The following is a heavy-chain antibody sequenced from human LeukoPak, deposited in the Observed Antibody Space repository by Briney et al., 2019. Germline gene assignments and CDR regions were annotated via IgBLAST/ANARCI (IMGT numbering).Heavy chain of an antibody. CDR2: IYSSGST. D-gene: IGHD6-19*01. CDR3: ARKTYSSGWRVPIDS. V-gene: IGHV4-4*07. Sequence: SETLSLTCTVSGGPISSFFWSWVRQPAGKELEWVGRIYSSGSTNYNPSLKSRVTMSVDTSKNQFSLNLSSVTAADTAVYYCARKTYSSGWRVPIDSWGRGTLVTVSS. CDR1: GGPISSFF. J-gene: IGHJ4*02.